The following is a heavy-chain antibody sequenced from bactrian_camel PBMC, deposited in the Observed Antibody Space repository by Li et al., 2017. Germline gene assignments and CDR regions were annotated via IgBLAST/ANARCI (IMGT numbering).Heavy chain of an antibody. Sequence: DVQLVESGGGSAQAGGSLRLSCAASGYSHCMAWVRQAPGKEREGVAGIVTDGTTGYADSLKGRFTISRDNAENTVYLEMNSLKPEDTAVYYCVTDITNRDYASWNYWGQGTQVTVS. CDR2: IVTDGTT. CDR3: VTDITNRDYASWNY. D-gene: IGHD1*01. V-gene: IGHV3S10*01. J-gene: IGHJ4*01. CDR1: GYSHC.